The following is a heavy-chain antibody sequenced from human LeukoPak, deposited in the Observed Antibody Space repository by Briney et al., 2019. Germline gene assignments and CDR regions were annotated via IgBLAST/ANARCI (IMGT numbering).Heavy chain of an antibody. D-gene: IGHD3-3*01. CDR2: VSSDGINT. V-gene: IGHV3-23*01. Sequence: GGSLRLSCAASGFTFSSYWMSWVRQAPGKGLEWVSAVSSDGINTYYTDFLKGRFTISRDNSKNTVFLQMHSLTAEDTAVYYCAKPFGFLEWLYGGYFDSWGQGTLVTVSS. J-gene: IGHJ4*02. CDR1: GFTFSSYW. CDR3: AKPFGFLEWLYGGYFDS.